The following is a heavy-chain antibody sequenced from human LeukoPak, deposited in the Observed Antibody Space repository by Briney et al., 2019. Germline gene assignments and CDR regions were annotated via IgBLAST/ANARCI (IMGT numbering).Heavy chain of an antibody. D-gene: IGHD3-10*01. CDR3: ARDHGSGSYPPNYYYYYYMDV. V-gene: IGHV4-61*02. Sequence: SETLSLTCTVSGGAISSGSYYWSWLRQSAGKGLEWIGRIYTSGTTNSNPSLKSRVTISVDTSKNQFSLKLSSVTAADTALYYCARDHGSGSYPPNYYYYYYMDVWGKGTTVTVSS. CDR1: GGAISSGSYY. CDR2: IYTSGTT. J-gene: IGHJ6*03.